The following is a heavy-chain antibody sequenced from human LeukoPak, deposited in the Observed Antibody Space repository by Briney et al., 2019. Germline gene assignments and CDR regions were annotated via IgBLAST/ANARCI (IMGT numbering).Heavy chain of an antibody. CDR2: IFYSGSP. CDR1: GGSISSYY. V-gene: IGHV4-59*08. J-gene: IGHJ4*02. Sequence: PSETLSLTCTVSGGSISSYYWSWIRQPPGKGLEWIGYIFYSGSPTYNPSLKSRVTISIDTSKDQFSPQLTSVTAADTAVYYCARSGYCSGGSCYATGLFDYWGQGTLVTVSS. CDR3: ARSGYCSGGSCYATGLFDY. D-gene: IGHD2-15*01.